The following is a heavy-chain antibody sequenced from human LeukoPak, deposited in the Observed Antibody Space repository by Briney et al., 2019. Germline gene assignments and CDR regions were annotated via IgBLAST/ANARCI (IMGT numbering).Heavy chain of an antibody. CDR1: GYTFTSYY. D-gene: IGHD2-2*02. J-gene: IGHJ4*02. CDR3: ATAGYCSSTSCYMYNY. Sequence: ASVKVSCKASGYTFTSYYMHWVRQAPGQGLEWMGIINPSGGSTSYAQKFQGRVTMTEDTSTDTAYMELSSLRSEDTAVYYCATAGYCSSTSCYMYNYWGQGTLVTVSS. CDR2: INPSGGST. V-gene: IGHV1-46*01.